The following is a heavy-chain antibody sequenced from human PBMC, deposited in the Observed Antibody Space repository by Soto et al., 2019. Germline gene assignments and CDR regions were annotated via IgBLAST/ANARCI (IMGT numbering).Heavy chain of an antibody. D-gene: IGHD4-17*01. Sequence: ASVKVSCKASGYTFTSYGISWVRQAPGQGLEWMGWISAYNGNTNYAQKFQGRVTITADESTSTAYMELSSLRSEDTAVYYCARDAGVTSFDYWGQGTLVTVSS. CDR3: ARDAGVTSFDY. V-gene: IGHV1-18*01. CDR2: ISAYNGNT. J-gene: IGHJ4*02. CDR1: GYTFTSYG.